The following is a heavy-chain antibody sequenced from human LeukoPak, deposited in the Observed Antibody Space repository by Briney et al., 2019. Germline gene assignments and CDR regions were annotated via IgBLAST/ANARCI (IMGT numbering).Heavy chain of an antibody. Sequence: SETLSLICAVYGRSFSGHYWSWIRQPPGKGLEWIGEINHSGSASYIPSLKSRVTISVDTSKNQFSLKLTSVTAADTALYYCARGVMGYSGYDYNWFDPWAQGTLVTVSS. V-gene: IGHV4-34*01. CDR1: GRSFSGHY. J-gene: IGHJ5*02. CDR3: ARGVMGYSGYDYNWFDP. CDR2: INHSGSA. D-gene: IGHD5-12*01.